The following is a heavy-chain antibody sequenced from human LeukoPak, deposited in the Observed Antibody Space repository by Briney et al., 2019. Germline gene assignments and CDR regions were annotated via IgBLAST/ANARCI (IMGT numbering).Heavy chain of an antibody. D-gene: IGHD3-22*01. CDR2: INHSGST. Sequence: PSETLSLTCAVYGGSFSGYYWSWIRQPPGKGLEWIGEINHSGSTNYNPSLKSRVTISVDTSKNQFSLKLSSVTAADTAVYYCARGYYYDSSGGAFDIWGQGTMVTVSS. CDR3: ARGYYYDSSGGAFDI. CDR1: GGSFSGYY. V-gene: IGHV4-34*01. J-gene: IGHJ3*02.